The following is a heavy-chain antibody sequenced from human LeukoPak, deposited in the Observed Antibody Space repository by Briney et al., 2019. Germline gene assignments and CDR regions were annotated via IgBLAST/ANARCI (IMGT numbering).Heavy chain of an antibody. D-gene: IGHD4-17*01. V-gene: IGHV3-23*01. CDR1: GFTFSTYG. J-gene: IGHJ2*01. Sequence: GGSLRLSCAASGFTFSTYGMSWVRQAPGTGLEWVSAISPTGGATYYGDSVKGRFTISRDNSKNTLYLQMNSLRAEDTAVYYCAKGSYGDSPYWYFNLWGRGTLVTVSS. CDR2: ISPTGGAT. CDR3: AKGSYGDSPYWYFNL.